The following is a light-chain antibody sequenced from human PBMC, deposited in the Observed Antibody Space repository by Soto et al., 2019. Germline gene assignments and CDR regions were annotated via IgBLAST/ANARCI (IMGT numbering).Light chain of an antibody. CDR2: DAS. Sequence: IEVTRSPSSLSVSVGYRVTITSQASQDISNYLNWYQQKPGKAPKLLIYDASNLETGVPSRFSGSGPGTDFTFTISSLQPEDIATYYCQQYDNLPITFGQGTRLEI. CDR3: QQYDNLPIT. V-gene: IGKV1-33*01. CDR1: QDISNY. J-gene: IGKJ5*01.